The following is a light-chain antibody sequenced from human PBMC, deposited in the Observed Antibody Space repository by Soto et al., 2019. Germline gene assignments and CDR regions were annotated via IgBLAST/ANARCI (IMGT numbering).Light chain of an antibody. Sequence: EIVMTQSPATLSVSPGERATLSCRASQNVDIHIAWFQQRAGQAPRLLIYGASTRATGIPAKFSGSGAGTEFTLTVTSLQSEDFAVYYCQQYKSWPRTFGQGTTVEIK. CDR1: QNVDIH. CDR2: GAS. V-gene: IGKV3-15*01. CDR3: QQYKSWPRT. J-gene: IGKJ1*01.